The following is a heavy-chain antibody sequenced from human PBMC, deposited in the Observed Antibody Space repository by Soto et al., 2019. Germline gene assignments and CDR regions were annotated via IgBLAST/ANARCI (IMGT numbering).Heavy chain of an antibody. V-gene: IGHV4-59*01. J-gene: IGHJ4*02. D-gene: IGHD6-19*01. CDR1: GGSISSDY. CDR2: IYYSGST. Sequence: ETLSLTCTVSGGSISSDYWSWIRQPPGKGLEWIGYIYYSGSTNYNPSLKSRVTISVDTSKNQFSLKLSSVTAADTAVYYCARGSSSGWFQFDYWGQGSQVTVSS. CDR3: ARGSSSGWFQFDY.